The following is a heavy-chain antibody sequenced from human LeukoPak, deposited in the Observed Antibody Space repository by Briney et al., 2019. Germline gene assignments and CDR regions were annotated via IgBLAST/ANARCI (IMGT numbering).Heavy chain of an antibody. Sequence: GGSLRLSCAASGFTFSSYAMHWVRQAPGKGLEWVAVISYDGSNKYYADSVKGRFTISRDNSKNTLYLQMDSLRAEDTAVYYCARGGYSDSSYYMDVWGKGTTVTVSS. D-gene: IGHD3-3*01. CDR2: ISYDGSNK. CDR3: ARGGYSDSSYYMDV. J-gene: IGHJ6*03. V-gene: IGHV3-30*04. CDR1: GFTFSSYA.